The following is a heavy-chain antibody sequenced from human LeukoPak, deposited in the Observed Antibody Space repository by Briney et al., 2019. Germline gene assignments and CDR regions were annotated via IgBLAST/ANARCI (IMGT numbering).Heavy chain of an antibody. D-gene: IGHD1-14*01. V-gene: IGHV4-39*07. CDR3: ARAPYGPELQRTGNDY. CDR1: GGSISSSSYY. J-gene: IGHJ4*02. CDR2: VYYSGST. Sequence: SETLSLTCTVSGGSISSSSYYWGWIRQPPGKGLEWIGSVYYSGSTYYNPSLKSRVTISVDTSKNQFSLKLSSVTAADTAVYYCARAPYGPELQRTGNDYWDQGTLVTVSS.